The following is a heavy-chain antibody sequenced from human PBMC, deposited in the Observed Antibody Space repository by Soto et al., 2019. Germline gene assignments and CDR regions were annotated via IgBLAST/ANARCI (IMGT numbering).Heavy chain of an antibody. Sequence: GESLRLSCAASGFTFSSYAMHWVRQAPGKGLEWVAVISYDGSNKYYADSVKGRFTISRDNSKNTLYLQMNSLRAEDTAVYYCSRQPTEDLLPVWGQGTTVPVSS. CDR1: GFTFSSYA. CDR2: ISYDGSNK. D-gene: IGHD2-2*01. J-gene: IGHJ6*02. CDR3: SRQPTEDLLPV. V-gene: IGHV3-30-3*01.